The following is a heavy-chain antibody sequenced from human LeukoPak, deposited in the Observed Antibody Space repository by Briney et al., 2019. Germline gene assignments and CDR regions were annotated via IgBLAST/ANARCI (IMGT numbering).Heavy chain of an antibody. CDR3: ARVGRVGPSDYGMDV. J-gene: IGHJ6*02. CDR2: IFSSGST. CDR1: GGSISSYY. V-gene: IGHV4-4*07. Sequence: SETLSLTCTVSGGSISSYYWSWIRQSAGKGLEWIGRIFSSGSTNYNPSLKTRVTMSVDTSKNQFSLKMTSVTAADTAVYYCARVGRVGPSDYGMDVWGQGTTVTVSS. D-gene: IGHD3-10*01.